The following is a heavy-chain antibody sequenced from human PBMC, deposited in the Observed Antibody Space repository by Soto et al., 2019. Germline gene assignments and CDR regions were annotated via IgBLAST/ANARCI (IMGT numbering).Heavy chain of an antibody. J-gene: IGHJ4*02. D-gene: IGHD3-22*01. CDR1: GFSFSTYS. V-gene: IGHV3-48*02. CDR3: ARHQYYYDSSGYSPFDY. Sequence: EVQLEESGGGFVQPGGSLRLSCAASGFSFSTYSMNWVRQAPGKGLEWVSYIGSSSTTIYYADSVKGRFTISRDNAKNSLYLQMNSLRDEDTAVYYCARHQYYYDSSGYSPFDYWGQGTLVTVSS. CDR2: IGSSSTTI.